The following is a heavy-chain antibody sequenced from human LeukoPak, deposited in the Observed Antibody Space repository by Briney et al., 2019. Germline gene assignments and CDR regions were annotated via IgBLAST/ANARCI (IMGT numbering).Heavy chain of an antibody. Sequence: ASVKVSCKASGYTFTSYDINWVRQATGQGLEWMGWMNPNSGNTGYAQKFRGRVTMTRNTSISTAYMELSSLRSEDTAVYYCARGPSITIFGVVIPPDYYYYYGMDVWGQGTTVTVSS. CDR1: GYTFTSYD. V-gene: IGHV1-8*01. CDR3: ARGPSITIFGVVIPPDYYYYYGMDV. D-gene: IGHD3-3*01. J-gene: IGHJ6*02. CDR2: MNPNSGNT.